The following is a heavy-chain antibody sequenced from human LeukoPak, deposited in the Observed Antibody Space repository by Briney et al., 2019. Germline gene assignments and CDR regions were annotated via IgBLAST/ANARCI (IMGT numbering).Heavy chain of an antibody. CDR2: INAGNGNT. Sequence: ASVKVSCKASGYTFTSYAMHWVRQAPGQRLEWMGWINAGNGNTKYSQEFQGRVTITRDTSASTAYMKLSSLRSEDMAVYYCARETKGIAAAGLDYWGQGTLVTVSS. V-gene: IGHV1-3*03. CDR1: GYTFTSYA. J-gene: IGHJ4*02. D-gene: IGHD6-13*01. CDR3: ARETKGIAAAGLDY.